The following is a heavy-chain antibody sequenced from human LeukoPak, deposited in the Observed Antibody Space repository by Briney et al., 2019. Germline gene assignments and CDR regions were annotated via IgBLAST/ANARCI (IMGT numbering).Heavy chain of an antibody. CDR3: ARDNRYDSGSYYSYYNMDV. D-gene: IGHD3-10*01. CDR1: GDSVSSNSAA. Sequence: SQTLSLTCAISGDSVSSNSAAWDWITQSPARGLEWLGRTYYRSKWYNDYAVSVKSRITINPDTSKNQFSLKLSSVTAADTAVYYCARDNRYDSGSYYSYYNMDVWGQGTTVTVSS. J-gene: IGHJ6*02. V-gene: IGHV6-1*01. CDR2: TYYRSKWYN.